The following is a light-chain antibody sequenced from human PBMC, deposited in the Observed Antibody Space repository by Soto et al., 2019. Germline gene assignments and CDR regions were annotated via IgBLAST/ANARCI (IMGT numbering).Light chain of an antibody. CDR2: NDN. CDR3: QSADSSVSYYV. CDR1: VLSRQY. V-gene: IGLV3-25*03. Sequence: SYELTQPPSVSVSPGQTARITCSGEVLSRQYAYWYKQKPGQAPVLVIYNDNERPSGIPERFSGSSSGTTVTLTISGVHAEDEAYYYCQSADSSVSYYVFGTGTKLTVL. J-gene: IGLJ1*01.